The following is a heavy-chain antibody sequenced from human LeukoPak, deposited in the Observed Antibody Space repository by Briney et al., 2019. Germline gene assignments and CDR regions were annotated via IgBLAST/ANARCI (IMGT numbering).Heavy chain of an antibody. Sequence: GGSLRLSCAASVSTFSSYPMIWGRQAPGKGLEWVSAISGSGGSTYYADSVKGRITISRDNSKNTMYLQMNSLRAEDTAVYYCAKGASSDWYRYWGQGTLVTVSS. V-gene: IGHV3-23*01. CDR2: ISGSGGST. CDR1: VSTFSSYP. CDR3: AKGASSDWYRY. J-gene: IGHJ4*02. D-gene: IGHD6-19*01.